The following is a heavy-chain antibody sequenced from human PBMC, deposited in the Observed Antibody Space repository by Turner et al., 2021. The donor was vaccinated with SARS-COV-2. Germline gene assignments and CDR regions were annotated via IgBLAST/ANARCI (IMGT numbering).Heavy chain of an antibody. CDR3: ARFEDQATPGGEYYYGMDV. CDR1: GFTFSSYA. J-gene: IGHJ6*02. Sequence: QVQLVESGGGVVQPGRSLRLSRAASGFTFSSYAMHWVRQTPGKGLEWVTIISYDGSYKYYADSVKGRFTISRDNSRNTLYLQMNSLRAEDTAVYYCARFEDQATPGGEYYYGMDVWGQGTTVTVSS. V-gene: IGHV3-30-3*01. CDR2: ISYDGSYK. D-gene: IGHD3-16*01.